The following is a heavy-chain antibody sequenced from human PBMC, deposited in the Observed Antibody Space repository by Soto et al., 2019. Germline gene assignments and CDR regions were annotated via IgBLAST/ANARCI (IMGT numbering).Heavy chain of an antibody. CDR1: GFTFSGYA. CDR3: AKNRGSGNPFYYDMDV. CDR2: IRSSGIIT. Sequence: GGSLRLSCAASGFTFSGYAMSWVRQAPGKGLEWVSAIRSSGIITFYADSVEGRFTISRDDSKNTLYLQMNSLRVEDTAVYHCAKNRGSGNPFYYDMDVWGQGTTVTVSS. J-gene: IGHJ6*02. V-gene: IGHV3-23*01. D-gene: IGHD3-10*01.